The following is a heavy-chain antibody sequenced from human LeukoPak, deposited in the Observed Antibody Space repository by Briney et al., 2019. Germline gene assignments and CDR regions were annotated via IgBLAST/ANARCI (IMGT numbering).Heavy chain of an antibody. J-gene: IGHJ6*03. D-gene: IGHD6-13*01. CDR3: ARDRHIAAAVYYYYMDV. CDR1: GYTFTSYI. V-gene: IGHV1-18*01. CDR2: INAYNGNT. Sequence: GASVKVSCKAPGYTFTSYIISWVRQAPGQGLEWMGWINAYNGNTDYAQRVQGRVTMTTDTSTSTAYMELRSLRSDDTAVYYCARDRHIAAAVYYYYMDVWGKGTPVTVSS.